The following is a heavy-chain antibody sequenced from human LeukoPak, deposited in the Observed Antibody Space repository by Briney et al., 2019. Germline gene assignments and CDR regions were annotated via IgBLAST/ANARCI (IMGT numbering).Heavy chain of an antibody. CDR1: GFAFSSYS. D-gene: IGHD2-15*01. CDR2: ISSSSSTI. V-gene: IGHV3-48*01. J-gene: IGHJ6*02. Sequence: GGSLRLSCAASGFAFSSYSMNWVRQAPGKGLEWVSYISSSSSTIYYADSVKGRFTISRDNAKNSLYLQMNSLRAEDTAVYYCARDCSGGSCYPHSYYYYGMDAWGQGTTVTVSS. CDR3: ARDCSGGSCYPHSYYYYGMDA.